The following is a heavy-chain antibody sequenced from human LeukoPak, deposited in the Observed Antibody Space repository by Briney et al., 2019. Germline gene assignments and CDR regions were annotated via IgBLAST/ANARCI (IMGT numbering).Heavy chain of an antibody. D-gene: IGHD3-22*01. CDR1: GGSISTYY. V-gene: IGHV4-59*01. J-gene: IGHJ3*02. CDR2: IYHSGST. CDR3: ARDFKYYGSSGYYAFDI. Sequence: SETLSLTCTVSGGSISTYYWNWIRQPPGKGLEWIGYIYHSGSTNYNPSLKSRITMSVDTSKNQFSLKLTSVTAADTAVYYCARDFKYYGSSGYYAFDIWGQGTMVTVSS.